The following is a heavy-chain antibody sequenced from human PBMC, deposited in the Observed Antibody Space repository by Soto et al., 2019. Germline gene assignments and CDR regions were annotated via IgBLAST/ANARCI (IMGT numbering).Heavy chain of an antibody. D-gene: IGHD1-7*01. CDR1: GGTFRSYA. CDR3: ARANGYNWNYAFDY. J-gene: IGHJ4*02. CDR2: IIPIFGTA. V-gene: IGHV1-69*13. Sequence: GASVKVSCKASGGTFRSYAISWLRQPPGQGLEWMGGIIPIFGTANYAQKFQGRVTITADESTSTAYMELSSLRSEDTAVYYCARANGYNWNYAFDYWGQGTLVTVSS.